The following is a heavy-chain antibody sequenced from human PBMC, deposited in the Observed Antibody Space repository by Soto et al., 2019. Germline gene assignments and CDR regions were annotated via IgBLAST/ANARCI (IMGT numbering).Heavy chain of an antibody. CDR3: GQQLIP. CDR1: GDSISSYY. Sequence: QVQLQESGPGLVKPSETLSLTCTVSGDSISSYYWTWIRQPPGKGLEWIGYIYYSGSTNYNSSLXSXXAIAVDTSKHQFSLKLSSVTAADSAVSYCGQQLIPWGQGTLVTVSS. V-gene: IGHV4-59*01. CDR2: IYYSGST. J-gene: IGHJ1*01. D-gene: IGHD3-16*01.